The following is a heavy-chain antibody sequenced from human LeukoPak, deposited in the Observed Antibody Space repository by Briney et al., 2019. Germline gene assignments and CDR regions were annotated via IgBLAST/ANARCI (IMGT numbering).Heavy chain of an antibody. CDR3: ATDYTDYSLDY. J-gene: IGHJ4*02. CDR2: MNPNSGNT. CDR1: GYTFTNYD. V-gene: IGHV1-8*01. Sequence: ASVKVSCKASGYTFTNYDINWVRQATGQGLEWMGWMNPNSGNTGYAQKFQGRATMTRNTSISTAYMELSSLRYEDTAVYYCATDYTDYSLDYWGQGTLVTVSS. D-gene: IGHD4-11*01.